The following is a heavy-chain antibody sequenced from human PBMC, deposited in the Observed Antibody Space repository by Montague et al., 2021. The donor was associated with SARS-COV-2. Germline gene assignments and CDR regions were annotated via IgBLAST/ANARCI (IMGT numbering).Heavy chain of an antibody. CDR1: GVSVSNPYYH. CDR2: IDYGGSP. CDR3: ATYRQGGSGRGY. Sequence: SETLSLTCTVSGVSVSNPYYHWSWIRQPPGKGLEWIGYIDYGGSPNYSPSLYSRVTISLDTSTNQLSLRLTSATAADTAVYYCATYRQGGSGRGYWGQGILVTVSS. D-gene: IGHD3-10*01. V-gene: IGHV4-61*01. J-gene: IGHJ4*02.